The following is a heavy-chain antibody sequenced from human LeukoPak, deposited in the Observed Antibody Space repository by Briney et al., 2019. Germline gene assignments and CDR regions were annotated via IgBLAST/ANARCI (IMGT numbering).Heavy chain of an antibody. D-gene: IGHD1-26*01. CDR2: IYYSGST. CDR1: GGSVSSGSYY. V-gene: IGHV4-61*01. CDR3: ARDPVGATEFDY. J-gene: IGHJ4*02. Sequence: SETLSLTCTVSGGSVSSGSYYWSWIRQPPGKGLEWIGYIYYSGSTNYNPSLKSRVTISVDTSKNQFSLKLSSVTAADTAVYYCARDPVGATEFDYWGQGTLVTVSS.